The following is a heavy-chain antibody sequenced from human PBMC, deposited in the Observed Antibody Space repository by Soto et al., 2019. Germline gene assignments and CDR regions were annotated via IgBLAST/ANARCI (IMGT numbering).Heavy chain of an antibody. J-gene: IGHJ5*02. CDR3: ARDDGDSYYDSSGSLGNWFDP. D-gene: IGHD3-22*01. Sequence: ASVKVSCKASGYTFTSYAMHCVRQAPGQRLEWMGWINAGNGNTKYSQKFQGRVTITRDTSASTAYMELSSLRSEDTAVYYCARDDGDSYYDSSGSLGNWFDPWGQGTLVTVSS. V-gene: IGHV1-3*01. CDR2: INAGNGNT. CDR1: GYTFTSYA.